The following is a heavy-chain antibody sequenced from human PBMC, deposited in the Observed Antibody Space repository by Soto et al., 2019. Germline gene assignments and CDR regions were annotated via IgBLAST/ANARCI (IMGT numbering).Heavy chain of an antibody. D-gene: IGHD3-22*01. V-gene: IGHV3-23*01. J-gene: IGHJ4*02. CDR1: GFTFSSYA. CDR2: ISGSGSTI. Sequence: GGSLILSCAASGFTFSSYAVSWVRQAPGKGPEWISSISGSGSTIYYADSVKGRFTISRDNSKNTLYLQMSSLRAEDTAVYYCAKVCYYYDSSGYYYFDYWGQGTLVTVSS. CDR3: AKVCYYYDSSGYYYFDY.